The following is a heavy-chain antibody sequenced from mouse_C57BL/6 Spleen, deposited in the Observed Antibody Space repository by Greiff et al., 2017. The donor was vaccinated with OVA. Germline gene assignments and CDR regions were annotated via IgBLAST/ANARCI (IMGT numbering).Heavy chain of an antibody. CDR2: INPNNGGT. D-gene: IGHD2-3*01. J-gene: IGHJ4*01. CDR1: GYTFTDYY. V-gene: IGHV1-26*01. Sequence: VQLQQSGPELVKPGASVKISCKASGYTFTDYYMNWVKQSHGKSLEWIGDINPNNGGTSYNQKFKGKATLTVDKSSSTAYMELRSLTSEDSAVYYCARVDDYYESAMDYWGQGTSVTVSS. CDR3: ARVDDYYESAMDY.